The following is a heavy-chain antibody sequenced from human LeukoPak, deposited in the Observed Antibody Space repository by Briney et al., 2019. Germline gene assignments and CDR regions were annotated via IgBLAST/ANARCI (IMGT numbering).Heavy chain of an antibody. CDR3: ARDRSMAAAAP. V-gene: IGHV1-3*01. CDR2: INAGNGNT. J-gene: IGHJ5*02. Sequence: ASVKVSCKASGYTFTSYAMHWVRQAPGQRLEWMGWINAGNGNTKYSQKSQGRVTITRDTSASTAYMELSSLRSEDTAVYYCARDRSMAAAAPWGQGTLVTVSS. CDR1: GYTFTSYA. D-gene: IGHD6-13*01.